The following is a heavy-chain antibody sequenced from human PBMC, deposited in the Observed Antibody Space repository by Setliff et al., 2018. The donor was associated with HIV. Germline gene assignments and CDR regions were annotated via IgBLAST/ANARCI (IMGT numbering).Heavy chain of an antibody. CDR3: ARGYGSGSYYPY. CDR2: INQSGST. CDR1: GGSSRGYY. V-gene: IGHV4-34*01. D-gene: IGHD3-10*01. J-gene: IGHJ4*02. Sequence: PSETLSLTCAVYGGSSRGYYWSWIRQPPGKGLEWIGEINQSGSTEYNPSLKSRVTISLDTSKNQFTLKLSSVNAADTAVYYCARGYGSGSYYPYWGQGTLVTVSS.